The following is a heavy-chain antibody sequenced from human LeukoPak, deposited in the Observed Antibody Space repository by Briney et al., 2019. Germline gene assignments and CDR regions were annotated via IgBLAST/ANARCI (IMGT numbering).Heavy chain of an antibody. J-gene: IGHJ5*02. CDR1: GYTFTSYD. CDR2: MNPNSGNT. D-gene: IGHD3-10*01. Sequence: ASVKVSCKAPGYTFTSYDINWVRQATGQGLEWMGWMNPNSGNTGYAQKFQGRVTMTRNTSISTAYMELSSLRSGDTAVYYCAREVTYYGSGSYYGSWFDPWGQGTLVTVSS. CDR3: AREVTYYGSGSYYGSWFDP. V-gene: IGHV1-8*01.